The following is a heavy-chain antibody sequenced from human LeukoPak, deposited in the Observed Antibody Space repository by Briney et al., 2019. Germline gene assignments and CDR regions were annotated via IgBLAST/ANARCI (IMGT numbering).Heavy chain of an antibody. V-gene: IGHV3-23*05. CDR3: ARSVPDYTRFDY. J-gene: IGHJ4*02. CDR1: GFTFSDYA. CDR2: FKTKYSQV. D-gene: IGHD4-11*01. Sequence: GGSLRLSCVASGFTFSDYAMNWVRQAPGKGLEGVSTFKTKYSQVYYAESVRGRFTISTDNSEKTVYLQMNSLRAEDTALYYCARSVPDYTRFDYWGQGALVTVSS.